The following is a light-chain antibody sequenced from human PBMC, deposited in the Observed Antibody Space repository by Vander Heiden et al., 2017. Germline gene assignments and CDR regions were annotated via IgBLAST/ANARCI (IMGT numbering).Light chain of an antibody. CDR1: QYMRNY. CDR2: AAS. V-gene: IGKV1-39*01. J-gene: IGKJ1*01. CDR3: QQTYSTFRT. Sequence: DVQMTQSPSSLSASEGDRVTISCRASQYMRNYLNWYQQKPGRAPKLLMPAASILKSGAPSRFNGSGSGTYFTLTITNLQPEDVATYYGQQTYSTFRTFGQGTKVEIK.